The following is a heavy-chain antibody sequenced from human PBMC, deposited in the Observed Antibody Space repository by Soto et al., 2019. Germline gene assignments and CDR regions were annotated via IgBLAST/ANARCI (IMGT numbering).Heavy chain of an antibody. Sequence: QLQLQESGSGLVKPSQTLSLTCAVSGGSMRSGDYSWSWIRQPPGKGLEWIGYIDYSGNTYYNPSLKSRVSLPVDRSTNQCSPKVSSVAAAETAVYYRARGAGNRYGSGSLFDYWGQGMLVTGSS. CDR2: IDYSGNT. J-gene: IGHJ4*02. CDR1: GGSMRSGDYS. D-gene: IGHD3-10*01. V-gene: IGHV4-30-2*01. CDR3: ARGAGNRYGSGSLFDY.